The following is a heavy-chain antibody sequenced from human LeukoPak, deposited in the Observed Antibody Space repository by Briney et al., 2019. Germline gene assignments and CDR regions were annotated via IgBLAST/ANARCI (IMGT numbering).Heavy chain of an antibody. Sequence: SVKVSCKASGYTFTSYGISWVRQAPGQGLEWMGGIIPIFGTANYAQKFQGRVTITTDESTSTAYMELSSLRSEDTAVYYCARGTTVRQRGYYYYYMDVWGKGTTVTVSS. V-gene: IGHV1-69*05. J-gene: IGHJ6*03. CDR1: GYTFTSYG. CDR3: ARGTTVRQRGYYYYYMDV. D-gene: IGHD4-17*01. CDR2: IIPIFGTA.